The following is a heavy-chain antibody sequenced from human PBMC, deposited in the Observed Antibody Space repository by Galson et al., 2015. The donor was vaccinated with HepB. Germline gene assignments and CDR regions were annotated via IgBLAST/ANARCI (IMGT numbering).Heavy chain of an antibody. CDR3: ARDPLDIVVVPDH. J-gene: IGHJ4*02. Sequence: SLRLSCAASGFTFSSYWMSWVRQAPGKGLEWVANIKQDGSEKYYVDSVKGRFTISRDNAKNSLYLQMNSLRAEDTAVYYCARDPLDIVVVPDHWGQGTLVTVSS. D-gene: IGHD2-2*03. V-gene: IGHV3-7*01. CDR1: GFTFSSYW. CDR2: IKQDGSEK.